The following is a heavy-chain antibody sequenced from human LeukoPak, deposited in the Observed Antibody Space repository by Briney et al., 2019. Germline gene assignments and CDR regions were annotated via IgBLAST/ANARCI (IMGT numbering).Heavy chain of an antibody. J-gene: IGHJ1*01. Sequence: SETLSLTCTVSGASMSGQHWSWIRQAPGKGLEWIAWIHYDGRTNYNPSLKSRLSRSVDTSTNQFSLSLNSVTAADTAVYFCVRHLNGGTHPLDNWGPGIRVIVSP. CDR1: GASMSGQH. CDR3: VRHLNGGTHPLDN. CDR2: IHYDGRT. D-gene: IGHD1-1*01. V-gene: IGHV4-59*08.